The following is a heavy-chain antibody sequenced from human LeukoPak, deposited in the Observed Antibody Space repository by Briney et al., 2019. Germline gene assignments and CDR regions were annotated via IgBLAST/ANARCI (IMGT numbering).Heavy chain of an antibody. CDR1: GFTFSSYG. CDR2: IRYDGSNK. J-gene: IGHJ3*02. Sequence: GGSLRLSCAASGFTFSSYGMHWVRQAPGKGLEWVAFIRYDGSNKYYADSVKGRFTISRDSSKNTLYLQMNSLRAEDTAVYYCAPLTGDRSDIWGQGTMVTVSS. V-gene: IGHV3-30*02. CDR3: APLTGDRSDI. D-gene: IGHD7-27*01.